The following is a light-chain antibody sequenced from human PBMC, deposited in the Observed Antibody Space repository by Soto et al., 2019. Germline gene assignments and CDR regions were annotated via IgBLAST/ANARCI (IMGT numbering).Light chain of an antibody. Sequence: DIQMTQSPSSLSASVGDRVTITCRASQTISVYLNWYQQKPGKAPKFLISVASSLQSGVPSRFSGSGSGTEFTLTISSLQPEDFATDVCQQSDSHPYTFGQGTNLDIQ. CDR1: QTISVY. CDR2: VAS. V-gene: IGKV1-39*01. J-gene: IGKJ2*01. CDR3: QQSDSHPYT.